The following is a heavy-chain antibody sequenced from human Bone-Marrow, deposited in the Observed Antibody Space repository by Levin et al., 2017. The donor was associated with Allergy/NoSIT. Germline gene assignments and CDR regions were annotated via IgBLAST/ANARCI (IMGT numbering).Heavy chain of an antibody. CDR2: ISYDGSNK. V-gene: IGHV3-30*18. CDR3: AQNSYGYRN. Sequence: PTGGSLRLSCAASGFTFSSYGMHWVRQAPGKGLEWVAVISYDGSNKYYADSVKGRFTISRDNSKNTLYLQMNSLRAEDTAVYYCAQNSYGYRNWGQGTLVTVSS. J-gene: IGHJ4*02. CDR1: GFTFSSYG. D-gene: IGHD5-18*01.